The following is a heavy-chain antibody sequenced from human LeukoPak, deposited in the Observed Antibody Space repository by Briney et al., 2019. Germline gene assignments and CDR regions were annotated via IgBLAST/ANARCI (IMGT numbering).Heavy chain of an antibody. CDR2: INHSGST. Sequence: SETLSLTCAVYGGSFSGYYWSWIRQPPGKGLEWIGEINHSGSTNYNPSLKSRVTISVDTSKNQFSLKLSSVTAADTAVYYRARGNYYDSSGLDYWGQETLVTVSS. V-gene: IGHV4-34*01. D-gene: IGHD3-22*01. CDR1: GGSFSGYY. J-gene: IGHJ4*02. CDR3: ARGNYYDSSGLDY.